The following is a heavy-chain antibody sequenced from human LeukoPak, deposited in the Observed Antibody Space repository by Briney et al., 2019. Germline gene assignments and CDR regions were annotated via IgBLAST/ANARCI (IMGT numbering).Heavy chain of an antibody. J-gene: IGHJ4*02. D-gene: IGHD4-17*01. CDR1: GFTFSSYT. CDR3: ARGVYGDYFFDY. V-gene: IGHV3-21*01. Sequence: GGSLRLSCAASGFTFSSYTMSWVRQAPGKGLEWVSSITGSSSYIFYADSVKGRFTISRDNAKNSLYLQMNSLRADDLAVYYCARGVYGDYFFDYWGQGTLVTVSS. CDR2: ITGSSSYI.